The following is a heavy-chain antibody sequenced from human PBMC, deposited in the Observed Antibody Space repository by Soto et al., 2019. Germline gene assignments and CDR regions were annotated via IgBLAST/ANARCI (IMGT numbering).Heavy chain of an antibody. CDR2: IYWDDDK. CDR3: ANYVSSSPAGCFGP. J-gene: IGHJ5*02. V-gene: IGHV2-5*02. CDR1: GFSLSTTDEA. Sequence: QFTLKESGPTLVKPTQTLTLTCTFSGFSLSTTDEAVAWIRQPPGKALEWLALIYWDDDKRYNPTLKTRLTITKDTAKNQVVLTLTTTDPVDTATYYCANYVSSSPAGCFGPWGQGILVTVSS. D-gene: IGHD3-10*02.